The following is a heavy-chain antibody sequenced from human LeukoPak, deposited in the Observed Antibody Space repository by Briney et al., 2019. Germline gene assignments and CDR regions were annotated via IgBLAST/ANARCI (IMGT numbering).Heavy chain of an antibody. V-gene: IGHV3-74*01. J-gene: IGHJ4*02. Sequence: GGSLRLSCAASGFTFSSYWMHWVRQAPGKGLVWVSRINTDGSSTSYADSVKGRFTISRDNAKNTLYLQMNSLKNEDTAVYYCAKDRVWNSFDSWGQGTLVTVSS. CDR3: AKDRVWNSFDS. D-gene: IGHD1-1*01. CDR2: INTDGSST. CDR1: GFTFSSYW.